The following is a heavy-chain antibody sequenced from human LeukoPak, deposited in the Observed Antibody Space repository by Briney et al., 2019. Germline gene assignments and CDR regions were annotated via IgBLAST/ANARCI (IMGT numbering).Heavy chain of an antibody. CDR3: ARAFTIRFPWSSYGMDV. Sequence: PGGSLRLSCAASEFTFSSDTMNWVRQAPGKGLEWVSCISSRSSYIYYADSVKGRFTISRDNAKNSLYLQMNSLRAEDTAVYYCARAFTIRFPWSSYGMDVWGQGTTVTVSS. V-gene: IGHV3-21*01. CDR2: ISSRSSYI. CDR1: EFTFSSDT. D-gene: IGHD3-3*01. J-gene: IGHJ6*02.